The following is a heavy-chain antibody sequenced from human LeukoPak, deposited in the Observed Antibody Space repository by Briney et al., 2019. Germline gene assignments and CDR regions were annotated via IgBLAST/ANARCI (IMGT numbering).Heavy chain of an antibody. CDR2: IYYSGST. CDR3: ARGRFENPIYDSSGYYYGAYFDY. V-gene: IGHV4-31*03. J-gene: IGHJ4*02. D-gene: IGHD3-22*01. CDR1: GGSISSGGYY. Sequence: PSQTLSLTCTVSGGSISSGGYYWSWIRQHPGKGLEWIGYIYYSGSTYYNPSLKSRVTISVDKSKNQFSLKLSSVTTADTAVYYCARGRFENPIYDSSGYYYGAYFDYWGQGTLVTVSS.